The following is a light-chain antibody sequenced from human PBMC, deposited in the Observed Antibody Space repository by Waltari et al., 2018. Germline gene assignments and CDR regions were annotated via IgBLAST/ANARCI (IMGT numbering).Light chain of an antibody. CDR3: QQRKNWPPIT. J-gene: IGKJ5*01. Sequence: EIVLTQSPATLSLSPGERATLSCRASQSVGSYLAWYQQKPGQAPRLLIYDASNRATGFPARFSGSGSGTDLTLTISSLEPEDFAVYYCQQRKNWPPITFGQGTRLDIK. CDR2: DAS. V-gene: IGKV3-11*01. CDR1: QSVGSY.